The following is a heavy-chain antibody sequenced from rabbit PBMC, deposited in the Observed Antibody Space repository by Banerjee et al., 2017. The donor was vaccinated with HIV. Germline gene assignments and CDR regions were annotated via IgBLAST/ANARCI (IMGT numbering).Heavy chain of an antibody. J-gene: IGHJ4*01. CDR3: ARDSNSGYYFVL. V-gene: IGHV1S40*01. D-gene: IGHD1-1*01. Sequence: QSLEESGGDLVKPGASLTLTCTASGLDFSSSYWICWVRQAPGKGLEWIACIYTGSGSALYVSWAKGRFTISKTSSTTVTLQMTSLTAADTATYFCARDSNSGYYFVLWGPGTLVTVS. CDR2: IYTGSGSA. CDR1: GLDFSSSYW.